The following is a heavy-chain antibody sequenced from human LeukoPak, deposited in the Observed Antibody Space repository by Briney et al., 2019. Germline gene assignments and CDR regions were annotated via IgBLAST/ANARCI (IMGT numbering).Heavy chain of an antibody. CDR3: ARDLLKITIFGVPYPGDWFDP. V-gene: IGHV1-18*01. CDR2: ISAYNGNT. D-gene: IGHD3-3*01. Sequence: GASVNVSFKASGYTFTIYGISWVRQAPGQGLEWMGWISAYNGNTNYAQKLQGRVTMTTDTSTSTAYMELRSLRSDDTAVYYCARDLLKITIFGVPYPGDWFDPWGQGTLVTVSS. J-gene: IGHJ5*02. CDR1: GYTFTIYG.